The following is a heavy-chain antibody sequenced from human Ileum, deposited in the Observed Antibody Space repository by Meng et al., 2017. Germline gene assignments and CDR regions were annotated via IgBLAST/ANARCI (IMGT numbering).Heavy chain of an antibody. CDR2: INPNGGTT. D-gene: IGHD3-22*01. CDR1: RYSLTDYY. Sequence: ASVKVSCKASRYSLTDYYMHWVRQAPGQGLEWLGWINPNGGTTVYAQKFQGRVTMTTDRSINTVYMELSSLISDDTAVYFCARGLITMIVVDLWGQGTMVTVSS. V-gene: IGHV1-2*02. CDR3: ARGLITMIVVDL. J-gene: IGHJ3*01.